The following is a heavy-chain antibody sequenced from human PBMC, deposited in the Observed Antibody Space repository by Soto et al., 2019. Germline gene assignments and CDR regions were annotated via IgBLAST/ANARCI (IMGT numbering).Heavy chain of an antibody. D-gene: IGHD3-10*01. J-gene: IGHJ6*02. Sequence: EVQLVESGGGLVQPGRSLRLSCAASGFSFEDYAMHWVRQAPGKGLEWVSGIAWDSDIIGYADSEKGRFTIARDNGKNSLYLQMNSLRPEDTALYYCAKDHYGSAIYGMDVWGQGTTVTVSS. CDR3: AKDHYGSAIYGMDV. V-gene: IGHV3-9*01. CDR2: IAWDSDII. CDR1: GFSFEDYA.